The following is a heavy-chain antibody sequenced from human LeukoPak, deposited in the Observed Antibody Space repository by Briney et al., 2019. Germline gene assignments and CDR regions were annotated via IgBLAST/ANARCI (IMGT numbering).Heavy chain of an antibody. V-gene: IGHV4-34*01. J-gene: IGHJ4*02. CDR1: GGSFSGYY. CDR3: ARGGYSGYVY. Sequence: SGTLSLTCAVYGGSFSGYYWSWIRQPPGKGLEWIGEINHSGSTNYNPSLKSRVTISVDTSKNQFSLKLSSVTAADTAVYYCARGGYSGYVYWGQGTLVTVSS. D-gene: IGHD5-12*01. CDR2: INHSGST.